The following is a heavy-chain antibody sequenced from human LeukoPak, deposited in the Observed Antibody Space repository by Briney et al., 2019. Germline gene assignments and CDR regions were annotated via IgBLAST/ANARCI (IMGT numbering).Heavy chain of an antibody. D-gene: IGHD2-15*01. V-gene: IGHV5-51*01. CDR1: GYSFTSYW. J-gene: IGHJ6*03. CDR3: ARRRRVVVAAYYYYYYMDV. CDR2: IYPGDSDT. Sequence: GESLKISCKGSGYSFTSYWIGWVRQMPGKGLEWMGIIYPGDSDTRYSPSFQGQVTISADKSISTAYLQWSSLKASDTAMYYCARRRRVVVAAYYYYYYMDVWGKGTTVTVSS.